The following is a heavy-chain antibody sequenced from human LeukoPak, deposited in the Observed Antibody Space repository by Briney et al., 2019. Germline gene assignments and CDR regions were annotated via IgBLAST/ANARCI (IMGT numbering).Heavy chain of an antibody. V-gene: IGHV1-69*04. J-gene: IGHJ4*02. CDR1: GGTFSSYA. D-gene: IGHD4-17*01. CDR3: ARGVTDIAYGDYLYYYFDY. Sequence: SVKVSCKASGGTFSSYAISWVRQAPGQGLAWMGRIIPILGIANYAQKFQGRVTITADKSTSTAYMELSSLRSEDTAVYYCARGVTDIAYGDYLYYYFDYWGQGTLVTVSS. CDR2: IIPILGIA.